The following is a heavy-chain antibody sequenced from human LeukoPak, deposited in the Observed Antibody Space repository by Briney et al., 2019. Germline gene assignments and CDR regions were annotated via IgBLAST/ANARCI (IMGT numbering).Heavy chain of an antibody. V-gene: IGHV3-30*04. CDR3: VKDGGYSGTAYYYYYMDV. Sequence: PGGSLRLSCAASGFTFSSYAMHWVRQAPGKGLEWVAVISYDGSNKYYADSVKGRFTISRDNSKNTLYLQMNSLRAEDTAVYYCVKDGGYSGTAYYYYYMDVWGKGTTVTISS. D-gene: IGHD4-23*01. CDR1: GFTFSSYA. CDR2: ISYDGSNK. J-gene: IGHJ6*03.